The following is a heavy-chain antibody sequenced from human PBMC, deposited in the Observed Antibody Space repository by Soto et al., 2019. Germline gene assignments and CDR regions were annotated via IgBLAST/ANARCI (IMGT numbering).Heavy chain of an antibody. J-gene: IGHJ6*02. V-gene: IGHV1-2*04. CDR3: ARDLNVGVAVAGYGMDV. D-gene: IGHD6-19*01. CDR1: GYTFTGYY. CDR2: INPNSGGT. Sequence: ASVKVSCKASGYTFTGYYMHWVRQAPGQGLEWMGWINPNSGGTNYAQKFQGWVTMTRDTSISTAYMELSRLRSDDTAVYYCARDLNVGVAVAGYGMDVWGQGTTVTVSS.